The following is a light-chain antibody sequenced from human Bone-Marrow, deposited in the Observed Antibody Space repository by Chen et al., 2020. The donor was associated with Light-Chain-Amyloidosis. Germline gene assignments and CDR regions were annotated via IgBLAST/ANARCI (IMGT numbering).Light chain of an antibody. J-gene: IGLJ2*01. Sequence: SYELTQPPSVSVSPGQTARITCSGDDLPTKYAYWYQQKPGQAPVLVIHRDTARPSGISERFSGSSSGTTDTLTISGVQADDEADYRCQAADRSGTYEVIFGGGTKLTVL. V-gene: IGLV3-25*03. CDR2: RDT. CDR1: DLPTKY. CDR3: QAADRSGTYEVI.